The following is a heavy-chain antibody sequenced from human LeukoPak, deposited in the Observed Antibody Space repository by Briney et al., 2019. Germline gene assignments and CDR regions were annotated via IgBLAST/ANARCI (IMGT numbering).Heavy chain of an antibody. CDR2: ISYDGSNK. V-gene: IGHV3-30*01. CDR3: AREDIIASGGFDY. Sequence: GRSLRLSCAASGFTFSSYAMHWVRQAPGKGLEWVAVISYDGSNKYYADSVKGRFTISRDNSKNTLYLQKNSLRAEDTAVYYCAREDIIASGGFDYWGQGTLVTVSS. J-gene: IGHJ4*02. CDR1: GFTFSSYA. D-gene: IGHD3-3*02.